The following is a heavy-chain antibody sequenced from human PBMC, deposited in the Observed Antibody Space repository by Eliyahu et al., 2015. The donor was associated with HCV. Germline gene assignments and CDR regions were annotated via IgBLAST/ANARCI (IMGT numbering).Heavy chain of an antibody. CDR2: XIPILGXA. Sequence: QVQLVQSGAEVKKPGSSVKVSCKASGGTXXSYAISWVRQAPGXGLEWMGRXIPILGXANYAQKXQGRVTXTADKSTSTAYMELSSLRSEDTAVYYCARGRRNDFWSGYYTGQRKARHYYYGMDVWGQGTTVTVSS. CDR3: ARGRRNDFWSGYYTGQRKARHYYYGMDV. D-gene: IGHD3-3*01. CDR1: GGTXXSYA. J-gene: IGHJ6*02. V-gene: IGHV1-69*04.